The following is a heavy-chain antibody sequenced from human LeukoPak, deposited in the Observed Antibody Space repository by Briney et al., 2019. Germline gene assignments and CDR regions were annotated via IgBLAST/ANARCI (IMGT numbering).Heavy chain of an antibody. CDR1: GFTFSSYG. CDR2: ISYDGSNK. CDR3: AKGSGGYYDSSGNSNDDY. V-gene: IGHV3-30*18. Sequence: GGSLRLSCAASGFTFSSYGMHWVRQAPGKGLEWVAVISYDGSNKYYADSVKGRFTISRDNSKNTLYLQMNSLRVEDTAVYYCAKGSGGYYDSSGNSNDDYWGQGTLVTVSS. J-gene: IGHJ4*02. D-gene: IGHD3-22*01.